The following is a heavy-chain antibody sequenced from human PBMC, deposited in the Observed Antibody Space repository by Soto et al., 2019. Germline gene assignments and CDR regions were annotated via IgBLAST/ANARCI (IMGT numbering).Heavy chain of an antibody. Sequence: ASVKVSFKASGYTFTSYGISWVRQAPGQGLEWMGWISAYNGNTNYAQKLQGRVTMTTDTSTSTAYMELRSLRSDDTAVYYCARGYYDSSGYYWGDAFDIWGQGTMVTVSS. CDR1: GYTFTSYG. V-gene: IGHV1-18*04. CDR3: ARGYYDSSGYYWGDAFDI. J-gene: IGHJ3*02. D-gene: IGHD3-22*01. CDR2: ISAYNGNT.